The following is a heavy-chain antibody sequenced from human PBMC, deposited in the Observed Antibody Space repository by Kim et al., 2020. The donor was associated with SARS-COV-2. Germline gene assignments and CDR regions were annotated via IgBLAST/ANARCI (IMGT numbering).Heavy chain of an antibody. CDR1: GGSISSSSYY. J-gene: IGHJ6*03. D-gene: IGHD6-13*01. CDR3: ARQAGYSSSGYRGPIYYYYMDV. Sequence: SETLSLTCTVSGGSISSSSYYWGWIRQPPGKGLEWIGSIYYSGSTYYNPSLKSRVTISVDTSKNQFSLKLSSVTAADTAVYYCARQAGYSSSGYRGPIYYYYMDVWGKGTTVTVSS. CDR2: IYYSGST. V-gene: IGHV4-39*01.